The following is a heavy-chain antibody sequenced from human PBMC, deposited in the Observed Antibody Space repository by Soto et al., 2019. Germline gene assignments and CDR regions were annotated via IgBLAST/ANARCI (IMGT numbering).Heavy chain of an antibody. CDR1: GYSFTSYW. CDR3: ARSPTYYDFWSGYSLGMDV. V-gene: IGHV5-51*01. CDR2: IYPGDSDT. Sequence: PGESLKISCKGSGYSFTSYWIGWVRQMPGKGLEWTGIIYPGDSDTRYSPSFQGQVTISADKSISTAYLQWSSLKASDTAMYYCARSPTYYDFWSGYSLGMDVWGQGTTVTVSS. J-gene: IGHJ6*02. D-gene: IGHD3-3*01.